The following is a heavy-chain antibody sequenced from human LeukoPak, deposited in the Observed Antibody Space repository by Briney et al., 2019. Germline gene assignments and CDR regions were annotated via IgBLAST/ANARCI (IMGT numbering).Heavy chain of an antibody. D-gene: IGHD1-26*01. Sequence: ASVKVSCKVSGYTFTSYYMHWVRRAPGQGLEWMGIINPSGGSTNYAQKFQGRVTMTGDTSISAAYMELSSLRSDDTAVYYCARESGSYHGNDYWGQGTLVTVSP. CDR3: ARESGSYHGNDY. CDR1: GYTFTSYY. V-gene: IGHV1-46*01. J-gene: IGHJ4*02. CDR2: INPSGGST.